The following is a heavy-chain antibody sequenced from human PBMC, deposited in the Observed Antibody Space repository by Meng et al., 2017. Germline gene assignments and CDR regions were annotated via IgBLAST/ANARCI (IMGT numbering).Heavy chain of an antibody. CDR3: ARGGYSSGWPYFDY. V-gene: IGHV3-33*01. D-gene: IGHD6-19*01. Sequence: QRVEAGGGVVQPGRPLVLSCAASGFTFSSYGMHWVRQAPGKGLEWVAVIWYDGSNKYYADSVKGRFTISRDNSKNTLYLQMNSLRAEDTAVYYCARGGYSSGWPYFDYWGQGTLVTVSS. CDR1: GFTFSSYG. J-gene: IGHJ4*02. CDR2: IWYDGSNK.